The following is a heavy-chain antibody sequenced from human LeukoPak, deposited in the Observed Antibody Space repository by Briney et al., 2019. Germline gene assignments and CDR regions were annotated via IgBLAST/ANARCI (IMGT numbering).Heavy chain of an antibody. Sequence: PSQTLSLTCTVSGGSISSSSYYWGWLRQPPGKGLEWIGSIYYSGSTYYNPSLKSRVTISVDTSKNQFSLKLRSVTAADTAVYYCARHEKGYSYGYGISKGYYYYYMDVWGKGTTVTISS. V-gene: IGHV4-39*01. CDR2: IYYSGST. J-gene: IGHJ6*03. D-gene: IGHD5-18*01. CDR3: ARHEKGYSYGYGISKGYYYYYMDV. CDR1: GGSISSSSYY.